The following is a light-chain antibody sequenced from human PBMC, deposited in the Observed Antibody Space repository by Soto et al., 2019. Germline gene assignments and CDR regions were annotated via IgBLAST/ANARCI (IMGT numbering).Light chain of an antibody. CDR2: EAS. CDR1: TSDVGASNY. J-gene: IGLJ1*01. V-gene: IGLV2-14*01. Sequence: QSSLTQPASVSGSPGQSITISCTGTTSDVGASNYVSWYQQHPGRAPRLLIYEASYRPSGVSHRFSGSKFGNTASLTISGLQAEDEADYHCSSYSSGSTLYVFGTGTKVTVL. CDR3: SSYSSGSTLYV.